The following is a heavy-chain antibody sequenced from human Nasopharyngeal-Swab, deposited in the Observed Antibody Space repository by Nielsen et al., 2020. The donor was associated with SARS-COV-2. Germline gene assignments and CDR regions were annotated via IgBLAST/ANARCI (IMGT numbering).Heavy chain of an antibody. CDR3: ARVLRGVAARPLGFGYYYYYHMDV. Sequence: WIRQPPGKGLEWIGEVNHSGSTNYNPSLKSRVTISVDTSKNQFSLKLSSVTAADTAVYYCARVLRGVAARPLGFGYYYYYHMDVWGKGTTVTVSS. V-gene: IGHV4-34*01. D-gene: IGHD6-6*01. CDR2: VNHSGST. J-gene: IGHJ6*03.